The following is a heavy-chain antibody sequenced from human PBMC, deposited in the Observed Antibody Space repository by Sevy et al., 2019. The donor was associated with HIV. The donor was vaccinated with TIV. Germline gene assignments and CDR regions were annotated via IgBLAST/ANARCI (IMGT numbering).Heavy chain of an antibody. CDR3: ARAAGYCSSTSCYRVGGYYFDY. CDR1: GYTFTGYY. Sequence: GPVKVSCKASGYTFTGYYMHWVRQAPGQGLEWMGWINPNSGGTNYAQKFQGRVTMTRDTSISTAYMGLSRLRSDDTAVYYCARAAGYCSSTSCYRVGGYYFDYWGQGTLVTVSS. D-gene: IGHD2-2*01. CDR2: INPNSGGT. J-gene: IGHJ4*02. V-gene: IGHV1-2*02.